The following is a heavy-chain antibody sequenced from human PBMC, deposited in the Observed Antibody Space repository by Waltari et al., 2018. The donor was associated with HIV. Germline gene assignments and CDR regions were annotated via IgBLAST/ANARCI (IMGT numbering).Heavy chain of an antibody. CDR1: GYTLTELS. D-gene: IGHD6-19*01. CDR2: FEPEAGET. CDR3: ATDWGGGWFYYYGMDV. J-gene: IGHJ6*02. V-gene: IGHV1-24*01. Sequence: QVQLVQSGAEVRQPGASVKVSCKVSGYTLTELSMHWVRQAPGEGPAWMGGFEPEAGETIYAQKFQGRVTMTEDTSTDPAYMELSSLRSEDTAVYYCATDWGGGWFYYYGMDVWGQGTTVTGSS.